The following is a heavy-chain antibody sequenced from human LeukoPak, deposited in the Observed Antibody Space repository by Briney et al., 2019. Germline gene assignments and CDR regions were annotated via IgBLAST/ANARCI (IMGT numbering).Heavy chain of an antibody. CDR1: GYTFARYG. CDR2: INAYNGNT. D-gene: IGHD6-13*01. J-gene: IGHJ4*02. V-gene: IGHV1-18*01. CDR3: ARVVIAADDTLDY. Sequence: ASVKVSCKASGYTFARYGISWVRQAPGQGLEWMGWINAYNGNTNYAQRLQGRVTMTTDTSTSTDYMELRSLRSDGTAVYYWARVVIAADDTLDYWGQGTLVTVSS.